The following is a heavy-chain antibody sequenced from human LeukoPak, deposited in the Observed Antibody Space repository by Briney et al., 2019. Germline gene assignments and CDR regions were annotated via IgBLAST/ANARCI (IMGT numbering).Heavy chain of an antibody. CDR2: IYYSGST. Sequence: SETLSLTCTVSGGSISSYYWSWIRQPPGKGLEWIGYIYYSGSTNYNPSLTSRVTISVDTSKNQFSLKLSSVTAADTAVYYCARVKPGITIFGVYNAFDIWGQGTMVTVSS. V-gene: IGHV4-59*08. D-gene: IGHD3-3*01. J-gene: IGHJ3*02. CDR1: GGSISSYY. CDR3: ARVKPGITIFGVYNAFDI.